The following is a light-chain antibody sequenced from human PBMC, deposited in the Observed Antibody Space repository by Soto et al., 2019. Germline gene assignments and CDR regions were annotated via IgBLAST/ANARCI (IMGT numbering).Light chain of an antibody. CDR3: QQRSNWPHT. J-gene: IGKJ2*01. CDR2: DAS. Sequence: EIVLTQSPATLSLSPGERATLSCRASQSVSSDLAWYQQKPGQAPRLLIYDASDRATGIPARFSGSGSGTDSTLTISSLEAEDSAVYYCQQRSNWPHTFGQGTKLEIK. CDR1: QSVSSD. V-gene: IGKV3-11*01.